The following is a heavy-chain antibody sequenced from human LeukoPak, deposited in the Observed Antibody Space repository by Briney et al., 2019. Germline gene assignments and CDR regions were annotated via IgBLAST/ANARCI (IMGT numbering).Heavy chain of an antibody. CDR3: AREAWGAGDRYFDY. J-gene: IGHJ4*02. CDR2: INRDESST. D-gene: IGHD1-26*01. V-gene: IGHV3-74*03. Sequence: PGGSLRLSCAASGFIFTDYWMHWVRQAPGEGLVWLSRINRDESSTTYADSVKGRFTISRDNAKNTLYLQMNSLRAEDTAVYYCAREAWGAGDRYFDYWGQGTLVTVSS. CDR1: GFIFTDYW.